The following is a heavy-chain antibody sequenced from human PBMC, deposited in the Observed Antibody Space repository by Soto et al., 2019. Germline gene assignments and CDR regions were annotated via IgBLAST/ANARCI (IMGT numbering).Heavy chain of an antibody. D-gene: IGHD3-10*01. J-gene: IGHJ6*02. CDR3: AKDLSFGEPHYGVDV. Sequence: PGGSLRLSCAASGFTFSSYGMNWVRQAPGKGLEWAAGLSYDGSKKYYADSVKGRFTIPRDDSKNTLYLQMNSLRADDTAVFYCAKDLSFGEPHYGVDVWGQGTTVTVSS. V-gene: IGHV3-30*18. CDR1: GFTFSSYG. CDR2: LSYDGSKK.